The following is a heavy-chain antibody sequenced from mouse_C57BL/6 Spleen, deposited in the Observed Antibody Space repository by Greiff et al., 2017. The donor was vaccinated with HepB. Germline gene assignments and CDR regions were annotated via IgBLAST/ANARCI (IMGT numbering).Heavy chain of an antibody. CDR2: ISNLAYSI. Sequence: EVKLQESGGGLVQPGGSLKLSCAASGFTFSDYGMAWVRQAPRKGPEWVAFISNLAYSIYYADTVTGRFTISRENAKNTLYLEMSSLRSEDTAMYYCARSTIVTVFDVWGTGTTVTVSS. D-gene: IGHD2-5*01. J-gene: IGHJ1*03. V-gene: IGHV5-15*01. CDR3: ARSTIVTVFDV. CDR1: GFTFSDYG.